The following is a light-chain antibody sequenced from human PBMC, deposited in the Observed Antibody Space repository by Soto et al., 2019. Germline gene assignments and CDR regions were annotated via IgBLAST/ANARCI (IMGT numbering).Light chain of an antibody. Sequence: IQITQSPSSVSASVGDTVTITCRASQLISSWLAWYQQKPGKAPKLLIYAASNLQSGVPSRFSGSESGTDFTLTISSLQPEDYATYFCQQDNSFPLTFGGGTKVEI. CDR2: AAS. J-gene: IGKJ4*01. CDR3: QQDNSFPLT. V-gene: IGKV1-12*01. CDR1: QLISSW.